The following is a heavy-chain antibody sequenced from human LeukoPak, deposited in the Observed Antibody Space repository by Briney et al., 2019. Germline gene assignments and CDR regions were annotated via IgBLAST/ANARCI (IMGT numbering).Heavy chain of an antibody. V-gene: IGHV3-30*02. CDR2: IRFDGSNK. J-gene: IGHJ5*01. CDR3: VKDKHRDGYTYGVYDS. Sequence: GGSLRLSCAASGFTFSTYGMHWVRQAPGKGLEWVAFIRFDGSNKYYADSVKGRFTISRDNAKNSLDLQMSSLRPEDTALYYCVKDKHRDGYTYGVYDSWGQGTLITVSS. CDR1: GFTFSTYG. D-gene: IGHD5-12*01.